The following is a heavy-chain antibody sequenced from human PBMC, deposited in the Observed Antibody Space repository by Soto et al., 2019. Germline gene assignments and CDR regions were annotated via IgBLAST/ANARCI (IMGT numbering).Heavy chain of an antibody. J-gene: IGHJ4*02. CDR3: AKGGGSYYDSSGYYPLRY. CDR2: ISGSGGST. Sequence: GGSLRLSCAASGFTFSSYAMSWVRQAPGKGLEWVSAISGSGGSTYYAESVKGRFTISRDNSKNTLYLQMNSLRAEDTAVYYCAKGGGSYYDSSGYYPLRYWGQGTLVTVSS. D-gene: IGHD3-22*01. V-gene: IGHV3-23*01. CDR1: GFTFSSYA.